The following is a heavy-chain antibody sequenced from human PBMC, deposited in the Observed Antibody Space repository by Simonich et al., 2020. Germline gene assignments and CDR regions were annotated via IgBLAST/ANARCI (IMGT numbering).Heavy chain of an antibody. Sequence: EVQLVESGGGVVRPWGSLRLSCEASGFTFDDYGMRWVCQAQGKGLEWVAEMNWNGVSTGYADSVKGRFTISRDNAKNSLYLQMNSLRAEDTALYHCARGRNDFDYWGQGTLVTVSS. V-gene: IGHV3-20*01. CDR1: GFTFDDYG. CDR2: MNWNGVST. J-gene: IGHJ4*02. D-gene: IGHD1-1*01. CDR3: ARGRNDFDY.